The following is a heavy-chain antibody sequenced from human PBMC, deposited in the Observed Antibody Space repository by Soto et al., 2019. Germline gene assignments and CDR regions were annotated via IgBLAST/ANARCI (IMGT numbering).Heavy chain of an antibody. CDR1: GGSISSGGYY. CDR2: IYYSGST. Sequence: SETLSLTCTVSGGSISSGGYYWSWIRQHPGKGLEWIGHIYYSGSTYYNPSLKSRVTISVDTSKNQFSLKLSSVTAADTAVYYCAREIAGSSSYIYYYYGMDVWGQGTTVTVSS. D-gene: IGHD6-6*01. J-gene: IGHJ6*02. V-gene: IGHV4-31*03. CDR3: AREIAGSSSYIYYYYGMDV.